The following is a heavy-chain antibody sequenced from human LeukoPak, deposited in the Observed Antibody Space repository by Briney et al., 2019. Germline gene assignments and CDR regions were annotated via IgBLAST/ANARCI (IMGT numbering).Heavy chain of an antibody. D-gene: IGHD1-20*01. CDR3: ARGRASLTAWFVP. Sequence: ASVKVSCKASGYTFTAYYMHWMRQAPGQGLEWMGWIDPNSGATDSAQKFQGRVTVTRDTSINTVYMELSRLTSDDTAVYYCARGRASLTAWFVPWGQGTLVTVSS. CDR2: IDPNSGAT. CDR1: GYTFTAYY. J-gene: IGHJ5*02. V-gene: IGHV1-2*02.